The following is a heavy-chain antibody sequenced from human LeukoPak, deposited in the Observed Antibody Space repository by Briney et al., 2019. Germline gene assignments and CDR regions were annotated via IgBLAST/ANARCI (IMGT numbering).Heavy chain of an antibody. CDR1: EFTFSNYG. V-gene: IGHV3-30*03. Sequence: GRSLRLSCEASEFTFSNYGMHWVRQAPGKGLEWLAVISTDGSSRQYRDSMKGRFTVSRDNSKNTLYLQMNSLRAEDTAVYYCVSGTCGGSCYILDYWGQGTLVTVSS. CDR3: VSGTCGGSCYILDY. CDR2: ISTDGSSR. D-gene: IGHD2-15*01. J-gene: IGHJ4*02.